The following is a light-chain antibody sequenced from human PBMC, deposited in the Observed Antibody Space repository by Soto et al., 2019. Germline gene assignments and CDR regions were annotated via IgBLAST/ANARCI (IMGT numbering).Light chain of an antibody. Sequence: DMQMTQSPSTLSASVGDRVTITCRASQNINRWLAWYQQRPGEAPKHLMYDTSTLESGVPSRFSGSGSGTDFTLTMSSLQPDDSATYYCQQYNSFFGQGTKLEIK. CDR1: QNINRW. V-gene: IGKV1-5*01. J-gene: IGKJ2*01. CDR2: DTS. CDR3: QQYNSF.